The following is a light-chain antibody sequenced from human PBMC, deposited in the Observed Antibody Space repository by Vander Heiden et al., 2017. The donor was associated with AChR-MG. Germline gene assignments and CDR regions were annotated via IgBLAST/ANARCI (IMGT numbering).Light chain of an antibody. V-gene: IGLV1-44*01. J-gene: IGLJ2*01. CDR1: SSNIGSNT. CDR2: SNN. Sequence: QSVLTQPPSASGTTGQRVTISCSGSSSNIGSNTVNWYQQLPGTAPKLLIYSNNQRPSEVPDRFSGSKSGTSASLAISGLQSEDEADYYCAAWDDSLNAVVFGGGTKLTVL. CDR3: AAWDDSLNAVV.